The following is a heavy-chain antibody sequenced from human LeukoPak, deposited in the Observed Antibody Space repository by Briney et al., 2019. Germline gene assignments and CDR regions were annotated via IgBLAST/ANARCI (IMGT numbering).Heavy chain of an antibody. CDR2: ISAYNGNT. CDR1: GYTFTSYG. CDR3: ARARDYGSGSYYFDY. Sequence: ASVKVSCKASGYTFTSYGISWVRQAPGQGLEWMGWISAYNGNTNYAQKLQGRVTMTTDTSTSTAYMELRSLRSDDTAVYYCARARDYGSGSYYFDYWGQGTLVTVSS. D-gene: IGHD3-10*01. V-gene: IGHV1-18*01. J-gene: IGHJ4*02.